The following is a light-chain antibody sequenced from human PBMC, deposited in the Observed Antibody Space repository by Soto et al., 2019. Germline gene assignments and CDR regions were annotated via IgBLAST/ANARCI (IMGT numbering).Light chain of an antibody. CDR2: EVS. V-gene: IGLV2-14*01. J-gene: IGLJ1*01. CDR3: SSYTTTDPYV. CDR1: SSDVGAYDF. Sequence: QSVLTQPASVSGSPGQSITISCTGTSSDVGAYDFVSWYQQHPGKAPKYLIYEVSNRPSGVSDRFSGSKSGTTASLTISGLQAEYEADYYCSSYTTTDPYVLGTGTKLTVL.